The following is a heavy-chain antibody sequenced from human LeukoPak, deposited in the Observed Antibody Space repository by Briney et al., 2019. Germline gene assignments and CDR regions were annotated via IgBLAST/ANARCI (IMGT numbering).Heavy chain of an antibody. CDR3: ARRGSGYWSYFFDY. CDR2: IYTSGST. V-gene: IGHV4-4*09. D-gene: IGHD3-22*01. Sequence: PSGILSLTCTVSGGSISSYYWSWIRQPPGKGLEWIGYIYTSGSTNYNPSLKSRVTISVDTSKNQFSLKLSSVTAADTAVYYCARRGSGYWSYFFDYWGQGTLVTVSS. CDR1: GGSISSYY. J-gene: IGHJ4*02.